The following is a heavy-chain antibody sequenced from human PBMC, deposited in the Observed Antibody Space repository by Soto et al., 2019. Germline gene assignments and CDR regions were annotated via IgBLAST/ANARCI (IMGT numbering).Heavy chain of an antibody. V-gene: IGHV3-73*02. CDR3: TRSGGSYSFGY. CDR1: GFTLSGSA. CDR2: IRSKTHSYAT. Sequence: EVQLVESGGGLVQPGESLKLSCAASGFTLSGSAVHWVRQASGKGLEWVGRIRSKTHSYATEYIASVKGRFTMSRGDSNNTAYLQMNGLKTDDTAVYYCTRSGGSYSFGYWGQGTLVTVSS. J-gene: IGHJ4*02. D-gene: IGHD1-26*01.